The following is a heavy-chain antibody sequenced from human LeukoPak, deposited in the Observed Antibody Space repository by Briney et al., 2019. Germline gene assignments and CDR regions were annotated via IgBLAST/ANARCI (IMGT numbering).Heavy chain of an antibody. J-gene: IGHJ4*02. V-gene: IGHV3-7*01. CDR3: VRGYTYGIY. CDR1: GFTFNNYY. D-gene: IGHD5-18*01. Sequence: PGGSLRLSCTASGFTFNNYYMTWFRQAPGKGLQWVANIKQDGSEKSYADSVKGRFTISRDNAQNSVFLQMNSLRVEDTALYYCVRGYTYGIYWGQGTLVTVSS. CDR2: IKQDGSEK.